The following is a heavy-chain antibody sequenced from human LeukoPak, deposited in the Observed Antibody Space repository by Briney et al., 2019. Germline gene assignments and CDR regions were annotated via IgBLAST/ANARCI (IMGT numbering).Heavy chain of an antibody. CDR1: GFTFDDYA. CDR3: RGIREPDAFDI. CDR2: ISWNSGSI. Sequence: PGRSLRLSCAASGFTFDDYAMHWVRQAPEKGLEWVSGISWNSGSIGYADSVKGRFTISRDNAKNSLYLQMNSLRAEDTALYYCRGIREPDAFDIWGQGTMVTVSS. D-gene: IGHD1-14*01. J-gene: IGHJ3*02. V-gene: IGHV3-9*01.